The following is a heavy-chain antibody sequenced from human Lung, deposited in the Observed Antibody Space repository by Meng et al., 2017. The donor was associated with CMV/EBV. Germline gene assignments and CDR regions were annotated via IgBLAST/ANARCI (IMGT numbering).Heavy chain of an antibody. V-gene: IGHV4-4*02. CDR2: IDDSGST. D-gene: IGHD1-26*01. Sequence: QVQPQESGPGLGKPSGTLSLPCGVSGVSISSNIRWTWVRQPPGKGLEWIGDIDDSGSTNYNPSLNSRISISLDKSKNHFSLKVNSVTAADTAVYYCARGKQDAWELLAYWGQGALVTVSS. J-gene: IGHJ4*02. CDR3: ARGKQDAWELLAY. CDR1: GVSISSNIR.